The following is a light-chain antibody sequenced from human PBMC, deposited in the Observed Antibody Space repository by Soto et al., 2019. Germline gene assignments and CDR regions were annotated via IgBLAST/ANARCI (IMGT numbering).Light chain of an antibody. Sequence: QSVLTQSPSASASLGASVKLTCTLSSGHSNYAIAWHQQQAEKGPRYLMKLNSDGSHSKGDGIPDRFSGSSSGAERYHTISSLQSEDEADYYCCSYAGTYTLWVFGGGTKLTVL. CDR2: LNSDGSH. V-gene: IGLV4-69*01. CDR3: CSYAGTYTLWV. J-gene: IGLJ3*02. CDR1: SGHSNYA.